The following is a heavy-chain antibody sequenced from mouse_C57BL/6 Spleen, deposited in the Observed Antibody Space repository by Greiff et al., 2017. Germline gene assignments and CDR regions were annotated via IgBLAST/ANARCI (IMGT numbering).Heavy chain of an antibody. V-gene: IGHV1-69*01. D-gene: IGHD1-1*01. CDR2: IDPSDSYT. J-gene: IGHJ1*03. CDR3: GGRSSHWCFDD. CDR1: GYTFTSYW. Sequence: QVQLQQPGAELVMPGASVKLSCKASGYTFTSYWMHWVKQRPGQGLEWIGEIDPSDSYTNYNQKFKGKSTLTVDKSSSTAYMQLSSLTSEDSAVDYCGGRSSHWCFDDWGTGTTVTVSA.